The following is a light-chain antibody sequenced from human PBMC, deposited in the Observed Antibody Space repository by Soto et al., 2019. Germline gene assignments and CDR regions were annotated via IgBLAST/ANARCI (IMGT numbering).Light chain of an antibody. CDR2: GAS. CDR1: QSVSNNY. V-gene: IGKV3-20*01. J-gene: IGKJ3*01. Sequence: EIVLTQSPGTLSLSPGAGAPLSCRASQSVSNNYLAWYQQKPGQAPRLVISGASSRATAVPDRFSGSGSGTDFTLTISRLEPEDFAVYYCQQYGSSPFTFGPGTKVDIK. CDR3: QQYGSSPFT.